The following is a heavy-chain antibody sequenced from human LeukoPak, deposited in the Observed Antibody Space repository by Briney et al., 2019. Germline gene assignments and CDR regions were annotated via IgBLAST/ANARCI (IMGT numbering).Heavy chain of an antibody. Sequence: PSQTLSLTCTVSGGSISSGDYYWSWIRQPPGKGLEWIGYIYYSGSTYYNPPLKSRVTISVDTSKNQFSLKLSSVTAADTAVYYCARDSGPYGYYSFDYWGQGTLVTVSS. D-gene: IGHD5-18*01. CDR1: GGSISSGDYY. J-gene: IGHJ4*02. CDR3: ARDSGPYGYYSFDY. V-gene: IGHV4-30-4*01. CDR2: IYYSGST.